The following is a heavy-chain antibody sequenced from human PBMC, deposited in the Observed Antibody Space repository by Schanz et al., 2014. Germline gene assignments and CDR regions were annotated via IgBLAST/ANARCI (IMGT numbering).Heavy chain of an antibody. CDR3: ARRHHFRSGPYYYYYMDV. Sequence: EVQLVESGGGLAQPGGSLRLSCAASGITFSIYGMSWVRQAPGKGLEWVSAINWSDGSTGYADSVKGRFTISRDNAKKSLYLRMNSLRAEDTAVYYCARRHHFRSGPYYYYYMDVWGKGTTVTVSS. CDR1: GITFSIYG. D-gene: IGHD3-3*02. J-gene: IGHJ6*03. CDR2: INWSDGST. V-gene: IGHV3-20*04.